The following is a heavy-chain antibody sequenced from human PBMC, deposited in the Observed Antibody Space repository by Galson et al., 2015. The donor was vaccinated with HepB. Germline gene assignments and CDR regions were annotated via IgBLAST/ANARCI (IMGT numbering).Heavy chain of an antibody. J-gene: IGHJ4*02. CDR2: IIPILGIA. Sequence: SVKVSCKASGGTFSSYTISWVRQAPGQGLEWMGRIIPILGIANYAQKFQGRVTITADKSTSTAYMELSSLRSEDTAVYYCARSAAPYYYGSGSYQRPIQASFDYWGQGTLVTVSS. CDR3: ARSAAPYYYGSGSYQRPIQASFDY. D-gene: IGHD3-10*01. V-gene: IGHV1-69*02. CDR1: GGTFSSYT.